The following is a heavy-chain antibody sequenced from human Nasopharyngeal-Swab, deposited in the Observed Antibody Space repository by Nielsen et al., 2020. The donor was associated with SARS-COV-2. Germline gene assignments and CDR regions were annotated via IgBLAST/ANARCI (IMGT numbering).Heavy chain of an antibody. CDR1: GFTFGDYA. CDR2: ISYNGVSI. Sequence: SLKISCTASGFTFGDYAMHWVRQTPGKGLEWVSHISYNGVSIGYADSVKGRFTISRDNAKNSLYLQMNSLRPDDTAFYYCAKDLTRGDYVTSNAFDMWGQGTVVTVSS. CDR3: AKDLTRGDYVTSNAFDM. J-gene: IGHJ3*02. V-gene: IGHV3-9*01. D-gene: IGHD3-10*02.